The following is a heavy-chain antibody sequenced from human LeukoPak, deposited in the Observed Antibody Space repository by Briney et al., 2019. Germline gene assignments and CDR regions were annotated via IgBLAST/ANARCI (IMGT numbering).Heavy chain of an antibody. Sequence: SETLSLTCAVYGGSFSGYYWSWIRQPPGKGLEWIGYIYDSGSTNYNPSLKSRVTISADTSKNQFSLKLSSVTAADTAVYYCARGYCSGGSCVDYWGQGTLVTVSS. J-gene: IGHJ4*02. D-gene: IGHD2-15*01. V-gene: IGHV4-59*01. CDR1: GGSFSGYY. CDR2: IYDSGST. CDR3: ARGYCSGGSCVDY.